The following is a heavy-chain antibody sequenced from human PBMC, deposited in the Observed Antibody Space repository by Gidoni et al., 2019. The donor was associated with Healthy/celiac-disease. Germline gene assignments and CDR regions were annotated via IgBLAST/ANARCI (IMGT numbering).Heavy chain of an antibody. CDR2: INPNSGGT. V-gene: IGHV1-2*02. Sequence: QVQLVQSGAEVKKPGASVKVSCKASGYNYTGYYSHWVRQAPGQGLEWMGWINPNSGGTNYAQKFQCRVTMTRNTSISTAYMELSRLRSDDTAVYYCARDIAAAGFDPWGQGTLVTVSS. CDR1: GYNYTGYY. D-gene: IGHD6-13*01. J-gene: IGHJ5*02. CDR3: ARDIAAAGFDP.